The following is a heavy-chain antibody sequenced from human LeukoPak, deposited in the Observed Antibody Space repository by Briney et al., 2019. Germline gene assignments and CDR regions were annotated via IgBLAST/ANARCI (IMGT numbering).Heavy chain of an antibody. V-gene: IGHV4-4*07. J-gene: IGHJ6*03. CDR3: ARGLVRYYYYYMDV. Sequence: PSETLSLTCTVSGGSISSYYWSWIRQPAGKGLEWIGRIYTSGSTNYNPSLKSRVTMSVDTSKNQFSLKLSSVTAADTAVYYCARGLVRYYYYYMDVWGKGTTVTVSS. CDR2: IYTSGST. CDR1: GGSISSYY. D-gene: IGHD2-8*02.